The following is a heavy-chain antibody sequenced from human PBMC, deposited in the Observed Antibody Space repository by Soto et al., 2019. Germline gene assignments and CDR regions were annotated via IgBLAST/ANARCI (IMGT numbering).Heavy chain of an antibody. J-gene: IGHJ4*02. Sequence: LRLPFAASGFTFSDYYMNWIRQAPGKGLEWVSYISGGGGSTIQYADSVKGRFTISRDNAKKSVYLQMNSLRAEDTAMYYCARLRGYYDSSGFDYWGQGILVTVSS. D-gene: IGHD3-22*01. V-gene: IGHV3-11*01. CDR1: GFTFSDYY. CDR3: ARLRGYYDSSGFDY. CDR2: ISGGGGSTI.